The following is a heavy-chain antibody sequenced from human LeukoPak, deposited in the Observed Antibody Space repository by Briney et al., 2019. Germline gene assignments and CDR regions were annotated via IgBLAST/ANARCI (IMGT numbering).Heavy chain of an antibody. CDR1: GYSISSGYY. V-gene: IGHV4-38-2*01. CDR2: IYYSGST. CDR3: ARLAVAGSYYFDY. Sequence: PSETLSLTCAVSGYSISSGYYWGWIRPPPGKGLEWIGSIYYSGSTYYNPSLKSRVTISVDTSKNQFSLKLSSVTAADTAVYYCARLAVAGSYYFDYWGQGTLVTVSS. J-gene: IGHJ4*02. D-gene: IGHD6-19*01.